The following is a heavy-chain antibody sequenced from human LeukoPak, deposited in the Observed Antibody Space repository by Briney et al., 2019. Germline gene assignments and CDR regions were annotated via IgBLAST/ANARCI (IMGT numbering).Heavy chain of an antibody. CDR1: GGTFSSYA. CDR2: IIPIFGTA. V-gene: IGHV1-69*05. CDR3: ASCPRMTTVTSFDY. J-gene: IGHJ4*02. D-gene: IGHD4-17*01. Sequence: SVKVSCKASGGTFSSYAISWVRQAPGQGLEWMGGIIPIFGTANYAQKLQGRVTITTDESTSTAYMELSSLRSEDTAVYYCASCPRMTTVTSFDYWRQGNLVTVSS.